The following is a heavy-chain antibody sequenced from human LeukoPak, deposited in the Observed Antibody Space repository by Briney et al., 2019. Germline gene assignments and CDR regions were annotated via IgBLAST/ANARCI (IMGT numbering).Heavy chain of an antibody. V-gene: IGHV3-30-3*01. CDR1: GFTFSSYA. CDR3: ASSYSSSGAFDY. D-gene: IGHD6-13*01. J-gene: IGHJ4*02. CDR2: ISYDGSNK. Sequence: PGGSLRLSCAASGFTFSSYAMHWVRQAPGKGLEWVAVISYDGSNKYYADSVKGRFTISRDNSKNTLYLQMNSLRAEDTVVYYCASSYSSSGAFDYWGQGTLVTVSS.